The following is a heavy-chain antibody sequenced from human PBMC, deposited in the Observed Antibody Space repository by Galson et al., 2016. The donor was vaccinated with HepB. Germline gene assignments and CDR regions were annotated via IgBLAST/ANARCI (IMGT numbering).Heavy chain of an antibody. Sequence: TLSLTCAVSGGSITTGRYFWSWIRQFPGKGLEWIGYIHYSAGTYYNPSLRSRVTISVDTSKNQFSLKVTSVTAADTAVYFCARRFGIADVFDIWGQGTIVTVSS. V-gene: IGHV4-31*11. CDR1: GGSITTGRYF. D-gene: IGHD3-10*01. J-gene: IGHJ3*02. CDR3: ARRFGIADVFDI. CDR2: IHYSAGT.